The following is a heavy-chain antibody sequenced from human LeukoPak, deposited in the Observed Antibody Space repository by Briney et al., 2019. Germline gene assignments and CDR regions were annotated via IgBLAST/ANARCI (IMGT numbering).Heavy chain of an antibody. V-gene: IGHV4-59*01. D-gene: IGHD5-18*01. CDR3: ARGQGYGLLNALDY. CDR2: IYYSGGS. J-gene: IGHJ4*02. CDR1: GGFITNYY. Sequence: SETLSLTCTVSGGFITNYYWGWIRQPPGKGLEWIGYIYYSGGSNYNPSLKSRVTISVDTSKNQFSLKLTSVTAADTAVYYCARGQGYGLLNALDYWGQGTLVTVSS.